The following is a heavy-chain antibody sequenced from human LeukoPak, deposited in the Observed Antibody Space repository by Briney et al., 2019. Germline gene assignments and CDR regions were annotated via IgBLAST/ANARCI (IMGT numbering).Heavy chain of an antibody. V-gene: IGHV3-30*04. Sequence: GGSLRLSCAASGFTFSSYAMHWVRQAPGKGLEWVAVISYDGSNKYYADSVKGRFTISRDNSKNTLYLQMNSLRAEDTAVYYCARDPEYGSSSESFDYWGQGTLVTVSS. CDR2: ISYDGSNK. D-gene: IGHD6-6*01. CDR1: GFTFSSYA. J-gene: IGHJ4*02. CDR3: ARDPEYGSSSESFDY.